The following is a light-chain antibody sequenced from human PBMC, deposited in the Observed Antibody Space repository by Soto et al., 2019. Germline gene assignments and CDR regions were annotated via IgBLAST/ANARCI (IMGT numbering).Light chain of an antibody. V-gene: IGKV3-20*01. J-gene: IGKJ1*01. CDR3: QQYGSSPRS. CDR1: QSVSSTY. CDR2: GAS. Sequence: EIVLTQSPGTLSLSPGERATLSCRASQSVSSTYLAWYQHKLGQAPRLLIYGASSKASGIPDRFSGSGSGTDLTLTITRLEPEDFAVYYCQQYGSSPRSFGQGTKVEVK.